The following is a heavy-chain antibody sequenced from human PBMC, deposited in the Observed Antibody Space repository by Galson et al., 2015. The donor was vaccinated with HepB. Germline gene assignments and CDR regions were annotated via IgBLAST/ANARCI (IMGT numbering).Heavy chain of an antibody. V-gene: IGHV3-21*01. CDR2: ISSSSSYI. D-gene: IGHD4-17*01. CDR3: AREGSMTTVTLFDY. CDR1: GFTFSSYS. Sequence: SLRLSCAASGFTFSSYSMNWVRQAPGKGLEWVSSISSSSSYIYYADSVKGRFTISRDNAKNSLYLQMNSLRAEDTAVYYCAREGSMTTVTLFDYWGQGTLVTVSS. J-gene: IGHJ4*02.